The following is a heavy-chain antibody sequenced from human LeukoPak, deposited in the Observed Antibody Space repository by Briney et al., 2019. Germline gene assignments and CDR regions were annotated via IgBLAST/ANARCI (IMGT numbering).Heavy chain of an antibody. V-gene: IGHV5-51*01. Sequence: GESLKISCKGSGYKFTSFWITWVRQMPGKGLEWMGIIYAGDSDTKYSPSFQGQVTISVDKSSNTAYLQWSSLKASDTAMYYCARQYGSGSLDYWGQGTLVTVSS. CDR3: ARQYGSGSLDY. CDR2: IYAGDSDT. D-gene: IGHD3-10*01. CDR1: GYKFTSFW. J-gene: IGHJ4*02.